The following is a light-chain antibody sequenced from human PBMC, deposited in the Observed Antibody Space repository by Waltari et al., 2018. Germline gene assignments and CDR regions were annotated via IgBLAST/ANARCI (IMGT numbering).Light chain of an antibody. V-gene: IGKV3-20*01. CDR3: QQYGSSIMYT. J-gene: IGKJ2*01. CDR1: QSITKRY. CDR2: GAT. Sequence: ELTQSPGTLSLSPGERATLSCRASQSITKRYFAWYQQKPGQAPRLLIYGATSRAACIPDRFSGAGSGTDFTRTISRLEPEDSAVYYCQQYGSSIMYTFGQGTKLEIK.